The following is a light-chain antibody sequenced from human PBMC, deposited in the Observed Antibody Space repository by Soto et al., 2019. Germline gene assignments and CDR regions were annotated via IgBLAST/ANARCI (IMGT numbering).Light chain of an antibody. CDR3: QQYGSAPPYT. V-gene: IGKV3-20*01. Sequence: EMVLTQSPGTLSLSPGERASLSCRASRSFASSYLAWYQQKPGQAPRLLIYAASKRATGIPDRFSGSGSGTDFTLTINRLDPEDSAVYYCQQYGSAPPYTCGQGTKLQIK. CDR1: RSFASSY. J-gene: IGKJ2*01. CDR2: AAS.